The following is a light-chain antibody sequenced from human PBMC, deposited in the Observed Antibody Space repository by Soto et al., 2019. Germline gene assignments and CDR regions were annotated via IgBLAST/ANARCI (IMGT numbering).Light chain of an antibody. V-gene: IGKV3-15*01. Sequence: EIVITQSPATLSVSPGERATLSCRASQSVSSNLAWYQQKLGQAPRLLIYGASTRATGIPARFSGSGSGTEFTLTISSLQSEDFAVYYCQQYNNWPGTFGQGTKV. CDR1: QSVSSN. CDR2: GAS. CDR3: QQYNNWPGT. J-gene: IGKJ1*01.